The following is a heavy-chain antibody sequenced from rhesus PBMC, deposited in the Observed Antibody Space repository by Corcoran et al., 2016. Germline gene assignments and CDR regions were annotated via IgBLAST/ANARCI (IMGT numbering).Heavy chain of an antibody. V-gene: IGHV4-160*01. J-gene: IGHJ3*01. CDR1: GGSPSSNY. CDR3: ARGGGVRQRLVHPIFDF. CDR2: IRSGGST. D-gene: IGHD6-31*01. Sequence: QVQPQQWGEGLVMLSETLSPTCPAHGGSPSSNYRSRTRQPPGKGLALTGRIRSGGSTNCHPSLQSRITISIDTSKNQFSLKLSSVTAADTAVYYCARGGGVRQRLVHPIFDFWGQGLRVTVSS.